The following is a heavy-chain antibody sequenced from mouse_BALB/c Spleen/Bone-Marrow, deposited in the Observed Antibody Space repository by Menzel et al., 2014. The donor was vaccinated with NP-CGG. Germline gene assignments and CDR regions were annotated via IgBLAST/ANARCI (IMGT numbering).Heavy chain of an antibody. CDR3: ARDDGYYDY. CDR1: GYTFTDYN. CDR2: IYPYNGGT. Sequence: VQLQQSGPELVKPGASVKISCKASGYTFTDYNMHWVKQSHGKSLEWIGCIYPYNGGTGYNQKFKSKATLTVDNSSSTAYMELRSLTSEDSAVYYCARDDGYYDYWGQGTTLTVSS. V-gene: IGHV1S29*02. J-gene: IGHJ2*01. D-gene: IGHD2-3*01.